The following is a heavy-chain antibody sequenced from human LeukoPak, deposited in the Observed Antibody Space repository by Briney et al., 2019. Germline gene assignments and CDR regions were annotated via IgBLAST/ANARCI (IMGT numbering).Heavy chain of an antibody. CDR1: GYTFTGYY. Sequence: ASVKVSCKASGYTFTGYYMHWVRQAPGQGLEWMGWINPNSGGTNYAQKFQGRVTMTRDTPISTAYMELSRLRSDDTAVYYCARDLLKYCGGDCLTPIWFDPWGQGTLVTVSS. D-gene: IGHD2-21*01. V-gene: IGHV1-2*02. J-gene: IGHJ5*02. CDR3: ARDLLKYCGGDCLTPIWFDP. CDR2: INPNSGGT.